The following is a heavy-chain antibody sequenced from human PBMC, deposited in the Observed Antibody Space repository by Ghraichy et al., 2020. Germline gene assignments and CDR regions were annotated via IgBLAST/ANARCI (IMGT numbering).Heavy chain of an antibody. D-gene: IGHD3-9*01. CDR3: AKVRLRGGVDCTFDY. CDR2: IDGGGGRT. Sequence: GGSLRLSCAVSGLTFSSFASHWVRQAPGKGLEWVSVIDGGGGRTYYTDSVKGRFTISRDNSKNTLYLQMNSLRAEDTAVYYCAKVRLRGGVDCTFDYWGQGTLVTVSS. CDR1: GLTFSSFA. V-gene: IGHV3-23*01. J-gene: IGHJ4*02.